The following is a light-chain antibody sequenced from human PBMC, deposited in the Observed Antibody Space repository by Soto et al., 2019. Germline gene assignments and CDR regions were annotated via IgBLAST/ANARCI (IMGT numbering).Light chain of an antibody. Sequence: EIVLTQSAATLSLSPGARATLSCRASQSVSSYLAWYQQKPGQAPRLLIYDASNRATGIPARFSGSGSGTDFTLTISSLEPEDFAVYYCQQRSNWPPMYTFGQGTKLEIK. CDR2: DAS. CDR3: QQRSNWPPMYT. CDR1: QSVSSY. J-gene: IGKJ2*01. V-gene: IGKV3-11*01.